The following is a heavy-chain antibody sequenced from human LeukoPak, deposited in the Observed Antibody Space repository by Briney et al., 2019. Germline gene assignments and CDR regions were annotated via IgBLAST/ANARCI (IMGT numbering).Heavy chain of an antibody. V-gene: IGHV4-61*01. J-gene: IGHJ3*01. D-gene: IGHD3-22*01. Sequence: SETLSLTCTISGGSVRSDSYYWSWIRQPPGKGLEWIGYVYYSGSTNYNPSLKSRVTISVDTSKNPFSLKLRSVTAADTAVYYCVREAATDYYDSSGYYRQTEVFDAWGQGTMVTVSS. CDR3: VREAATDYYDSSGYYRQTEVFDA. CDR1: GGSVRSDSYY. CDR2: VYYSGST.